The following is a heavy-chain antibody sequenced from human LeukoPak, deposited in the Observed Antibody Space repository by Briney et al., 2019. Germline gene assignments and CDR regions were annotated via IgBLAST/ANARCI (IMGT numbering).Heavy chain of an antibody. CDR2: TSYDERYK. CDR1: GFTFSSKA. V-gene: IGHV3-30*14. Sequence: PGGSLRLSCAASGFTFSSKALHWARQAPGKGLEWVAVTSYDERYKHYADSVRGRFTISRDNSKNTLYLQMNSLRPEDTAVYFCAACTSPSCSGGGAEYFQFWGQGALVTVSS. J-gene: IGHJ1*01. CDR3: AACTSPSCSGGGAEYFQF. D-gene: IGHD2-2*01.